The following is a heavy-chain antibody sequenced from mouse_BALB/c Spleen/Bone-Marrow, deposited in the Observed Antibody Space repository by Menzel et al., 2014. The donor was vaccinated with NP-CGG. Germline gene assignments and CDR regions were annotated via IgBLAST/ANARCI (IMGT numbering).Heavy chain of an antibody. V-gene: IGHV5-12*02. Sequence: EVKLVESGGGLVQPGGSLKLSCATSGFTFSDYYMFWVRQTPEKRLEWVAYISDGGGSTYYPDTVKGRLTISRDNAKNTLYLQMSRLKSEDTAMYYCARQGYDVAMDYWGQGTSVAVSS. CDR2: ISDGGGST. D-gene: IGHD2-14*01. CDR3: ARQGYDVAMDY. J-gene: IGHJ4*01. CDR1: GFTFSDYY.